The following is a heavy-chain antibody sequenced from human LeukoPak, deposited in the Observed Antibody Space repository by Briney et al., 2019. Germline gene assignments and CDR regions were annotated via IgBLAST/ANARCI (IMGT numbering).Heavy chain of an antibody. CDR1: GFTFSTSD. CDR3: ARVVYSAFDY. Sequence: GGSLRLSCAASGFTFSTSDMHWVRQATGKGREWVSAIGCAGDTYYADSVKGRFTISRENDKNSLYLQMNSVRAGDTAVYYCARVVYSAFDYWGQGTLVTVSS. CDR2: IGCAGDT. D-gene: IGHD5-18*01. V-gene: IGHV3-13*04. J-gene: IGHJ4*02.